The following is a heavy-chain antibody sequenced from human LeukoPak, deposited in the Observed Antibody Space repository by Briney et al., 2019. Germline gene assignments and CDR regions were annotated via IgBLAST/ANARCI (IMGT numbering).Heavy chain of an antibody. CDR3: AKDHYWSIDY. CDR1: GFDFSSDW. Sequence: GGSLRLSCAASGFDFSSDWMHWVRHAPGQGLVWVSRIKGDGISTNYADSVKGRFTISRDIAKNTLYLQMNSLRAEDTGVYYCAKDHYWSIDYWGRGTLVTVSS. J-gene: IGHJ4*02. V-gene: IGHV3-74*01. D-gene: IGHD3-3*01. CDR2: IKGDGIST.